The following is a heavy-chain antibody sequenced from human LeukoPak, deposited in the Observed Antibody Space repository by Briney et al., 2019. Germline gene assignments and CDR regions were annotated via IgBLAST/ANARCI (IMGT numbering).Heavy chain of an antibody. CDR1: GFTFSSYA. CDR2: ISGSAYST. CDR3: AKEAGYSGYDYPDY. D-gene: IGHD5-12*01. Sequence: QSGGSLRLSCAASGFTFSSYAMSWVRQAPGKGLEWVSGISGSAYSTYYADSVQGRFTISRDNSKNTLYLQMNSLIAEDTAVYYCAKEAGYSGYDYPDYWGQGTLVTVSS. V-gene: IGHV3-23*01. J-gene: IGHJ4*02.